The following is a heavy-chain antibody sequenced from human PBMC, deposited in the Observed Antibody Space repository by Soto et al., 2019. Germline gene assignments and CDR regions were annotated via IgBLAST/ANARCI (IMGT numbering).Heavy chain of an antibody. CDR2: ISSFDHT. CDR3: AKTFYYDSSRAFDI. J-gene: IGHJ3*02. Sequence: EVQLLESGGGLVQPGGSLRLSCVASGFTLSNYAMSWVRQAPGKGLEWVSGISSFDHTYYVVSVKRRFTISRDTSKNTLNLQMHSPRAEDTAIYYCAKTFYYDSSRAFDIWGQGTLVAVSS. CDR1: GFTLSNYA. V-gene: IGHV3-23*01. D-gene: IGHD3-16*01.